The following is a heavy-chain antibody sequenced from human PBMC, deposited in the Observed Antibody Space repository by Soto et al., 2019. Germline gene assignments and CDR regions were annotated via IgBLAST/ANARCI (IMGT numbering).Heavy chain of an antibody. D-gene: IGHD6-6*01. V-gene: IGHV5-51*01. CDR3: ARHMSQQLVPDY. CDR1: GYSFTTYW. Sequence: PGESLKISCQGSGYSFTTYWIGWVRQMPGKGLEWMGIIYPGDSDTRYSPSFQGQVTISADKSISTAYLQWSSLKASDTAIYYCARHMSQQLVPDYWGQGALVTVSS. CDR2: IYPGDSDT. J-gene: IGHJ4*02.